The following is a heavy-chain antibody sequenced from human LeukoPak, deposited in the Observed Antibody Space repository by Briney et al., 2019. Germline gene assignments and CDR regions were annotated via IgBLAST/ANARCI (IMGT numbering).Heavy chain of an antibody. Sequence: SETLSLTCAVYGGSFSGYYWSWIRQPPGKGLEWIGEINHSGGTKYNPSLKSRVTISVDTSKNQFSLKLSSVTAADTAVYYCARLGGYYYYYMDVWGKGTTVTVSS. V-gene: IGHV4-34*01. CDR3: ARLGGYYYYYMDV. D-gene: IGHD2-15*01. CDR1: GGSFSGYY. J-gene: IGHJ6*03. CDR2: INHSGGT.